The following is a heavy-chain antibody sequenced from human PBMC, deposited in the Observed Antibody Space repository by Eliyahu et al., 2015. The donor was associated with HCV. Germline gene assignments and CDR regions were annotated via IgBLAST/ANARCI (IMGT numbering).Heavy chain of an antibody. CDR1: GFTFSTXG. CDR2: IWFDGSDK. V-gene: IGHV3-33*01. D-gene: IGHD2-8*02. Sequence: QEQLVESGGGVVQPGRSLXLSCAASGFTFSTXGMHWVRQAPGKGLEWVALIWFDGSDKYYADSVKGRFTISRDNSKNTLYLQMNSLRAEDTAVYYCARGGGYWDFDYWGQGTLVTVSS. CDR3: ARGGGYWDFDY. J-gene: IGHJ4*02.